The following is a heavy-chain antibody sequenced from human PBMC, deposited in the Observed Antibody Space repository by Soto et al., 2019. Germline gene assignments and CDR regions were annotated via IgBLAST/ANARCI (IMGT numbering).Heavy chain of an antibody. CDR2: TYYRSKWTN. J-gene: IGHJ4*02. V-gene: IGHV6-1*01. CDR1: GDSVSSISAS. CDR3: VRGYSSSFDY. Sequence: PSETLSLTCAISGDSVSSISASWNWIRRSPSRGLEWLGRTYYRSKWTNDYAVSVKSRITINPDTSKNQFSLQLSSVTPEDTAMYYCVRGYSSSFDYWGQGTLVTVSS. D-gene: IGHD2-15*01.